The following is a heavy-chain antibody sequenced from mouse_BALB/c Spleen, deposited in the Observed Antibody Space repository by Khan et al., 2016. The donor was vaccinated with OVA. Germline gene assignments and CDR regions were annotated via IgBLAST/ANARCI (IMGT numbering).Heavy chain of an antibody. Sequence: QLEESGPGLVKPSQSLSLTCTVTGYSITSGYGWNWIRQFPGNKLEWMGYISYSGSTNYNPSLKSRISITRDTSKNQFFLQLNSVTTENTATYYYARTARIKYWGQGTTLTVSS. CDR2: ISYSGST. CDR3: ARTARIKY. D-gene: IGHD1-2*01. J-gene: IGHJ2*01. V-gene: IGHV3-2*02. CDR1: GYSITSGYG.